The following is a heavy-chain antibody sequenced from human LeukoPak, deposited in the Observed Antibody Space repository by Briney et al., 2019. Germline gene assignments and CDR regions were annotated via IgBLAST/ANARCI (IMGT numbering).Heavy chain of an antibody. CDR2: ISSSGSTI. V-gene: IGHV3-48*03. Sequence: GGSLRLSCAASGFTFSSYEMNWVRQAPGKGLEWVSYISSSGSTIYYADSVKGRFTISRDNAKNSLYLQMNSLRAEDTAVYYCAGAMVRGVIDDYWGQGTLVTVSS. J-gene: IGHJ4*02. D-gene: IGHD3-10*01. CDR3: AGAMVRGVIDDY. CDR1: GFTFSSYE.